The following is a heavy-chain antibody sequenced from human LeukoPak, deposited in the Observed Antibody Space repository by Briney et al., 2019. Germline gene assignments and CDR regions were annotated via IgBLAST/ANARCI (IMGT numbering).Heavy chain of an antibody. Sequence: GSLRLSCAASGLTFSTFGMIWVRQAPGKGLEWISSISSGSYIYYADAVKARFTISIDNARNSLYLQMNSLRADDTALYYCARLMFIAVGNWYFDLWGRGTLVTVSS. CDR2: ISSGSYI. CDR3: ARLMFIAVGNWYFDL. J-gene: IGHJ2*01. CDR1: GLTFSTFG. D-gene: IGHD6-19*01. V-gene: IGHV3-21*01.